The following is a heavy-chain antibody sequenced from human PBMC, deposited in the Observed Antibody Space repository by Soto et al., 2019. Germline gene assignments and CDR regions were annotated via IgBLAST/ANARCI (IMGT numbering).Heavy chain of an antibody. CDR1: GGSFSGYY. J-gene: IGHJ6*03. CDR2: INDSGST. Sequence: QVQLQQWGTGLLKPSETLSLTCAVYGGSFSGYYWSWIRQPPGKGLEWIGEINDSGSTNYNPSLKRRVTISVDTSKNQFSLKLSSVTAADKAVYYCARGLILWYGELSRRGDHYSYVDVWGKGTTVTVSS. CDR3: ARGLILWYGELSRRGDHYSYVDV. D-gene: IGHD3-10*01. V-gene: IGHV4-34*01.